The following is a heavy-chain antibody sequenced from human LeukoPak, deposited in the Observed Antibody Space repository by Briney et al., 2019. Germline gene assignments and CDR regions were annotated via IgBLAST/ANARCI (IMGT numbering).Heavy chain of an antibody. CDR3: ARAFDFCSSANCSGGYFDY. CDR1: RGTFSSYA. D-gene: IGHD2-2*01. J-gene: IGHJ4*02. Sequence: SVKVSCKASRGTFSSYAISWVRQAPGQGLEWMGGIIPILGTANYAQKFQGRVTITADKSTSTAYMELSSLRSEDTAMYFCARAFDFCSSANCSGGYFDYWGQGTLVTVSS. CDR2: IIPILGTA. V-gene: IGHV1-69*10.